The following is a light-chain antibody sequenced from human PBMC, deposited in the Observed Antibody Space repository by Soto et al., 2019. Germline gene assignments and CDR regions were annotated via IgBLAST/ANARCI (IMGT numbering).Light chain of an antibody. V-gene: IGLV4-69*01. J-gene: IGLJ1*01. CDR2: LNSDGSH. Sequence: QPVLTQSPSASASLGAAVKLTCTLSSGHSSYAIAWHQQQPEKGPRYLMKLNSDGSHSKGDGIPYRFSGSSSGAERYLTISSLQSEDEADYYCQTWVTGIYVFGTGTKVTVL. CDR3: QTWVTGIYV. CDR1: SGHSSYA.